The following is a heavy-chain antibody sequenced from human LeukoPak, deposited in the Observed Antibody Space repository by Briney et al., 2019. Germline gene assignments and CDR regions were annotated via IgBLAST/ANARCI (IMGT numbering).Heavy chain of an antibody. CDR1: GGSISSSSYF. Sequence: SETLSLTCTVSGGSISSSSYFWGWIRQPPGKGLEWIGSIYYGGSTYYNPSLKSRVTISVDTSKNQFSLKLSSVTAADTAVYYCARQGDGYNPDYWGQGTLVTVSS. V-gene: IGHV4-39*01. CDR3: ARQGDGYNPDY. CDR2: IYYGGST. D-gene: IGHD5-24*01. J-gene: IGHJ4*02.